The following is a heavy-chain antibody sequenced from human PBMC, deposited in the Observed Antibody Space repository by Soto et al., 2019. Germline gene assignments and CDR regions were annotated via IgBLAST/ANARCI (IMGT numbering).Heavy chain of an antibody. CDR3: ARLYSSSWRAPIDY. J-gene: IGHJ4*02. D-gene: IGHD6-13*01. V-gene: IGHV1-69*13. CDR1: GDSYSRYP. CDR2: IIPIFGTA. Sequence: SLKLYCKTSGDSYSRYPISWVRQNNGQGLEWMGGIIPIFGTANYAQKFQGRVTITADESTSTAYMELSSLRSEDTAVYYCARLYSSSWRAPIDYWGQGTLVTGSS.